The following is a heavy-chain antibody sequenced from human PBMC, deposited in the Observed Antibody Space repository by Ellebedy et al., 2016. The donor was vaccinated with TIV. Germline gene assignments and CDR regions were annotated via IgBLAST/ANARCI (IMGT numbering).Heavy chain of an antibody. CDR3: ARRGLAAGGTLLDY. J-gene: IGHJ4*02. CDR2: IKQDGSEK. CDR1: GVTLSNVW. Sequence: GESLKISCAASGVTLSNVWIHWVRPAPGKGLEWVAHIKQDGSEKYYVDSVKGRFTISRDNAENSLYRQMNSLRAEDTAVYSCARRGLAAGGTLLDYWGQGTLVTVSS. V-gene: IGHV3-7*03. D-gene: IGHD6-13*01.